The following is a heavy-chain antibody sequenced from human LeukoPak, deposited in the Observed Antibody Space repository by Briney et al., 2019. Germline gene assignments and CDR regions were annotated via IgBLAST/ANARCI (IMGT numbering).Heavy chain of an antibody. Sequence: PSETLSLTCAVSGYSISSGYYWGWIRQPPGKGLEWIGSIYHSGSTYYNPPLKSRVTISVDTSKNQFSLKLSSVTAADTAVYYCARDLLGVQLERGWVDYWGQGTLVTVSS. CDR1: GYSISSGYY. D-gene: IGHD1-1*01. V-gene: IGHV4-38-2*02. J-gene: IGHJ4*02. CDR2: IYHSGST. CDR3: ARDLLGVQLERGWVDY.